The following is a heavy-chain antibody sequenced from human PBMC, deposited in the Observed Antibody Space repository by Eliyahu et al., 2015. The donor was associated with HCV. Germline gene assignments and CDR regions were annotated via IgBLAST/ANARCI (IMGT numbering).Heavy chain of an antibody. J-gene: IGHJ5*02. V-gene: IGHV6-1*01. CDR1: GDSVSSDTSA. CDR3: ARAVYWFDP. CDR2: TYYRSKWYN. Sequence: QVHLQPSGPGLLKPSQTLSLTCAISGDSVSSDTSAWIWIRQSPSRGLEWLGRTYYRSKWYNDYALSVKSRITINPDTSKNQFSLQLNSVTPEDTAVYYCARAVYWFDPWGQGILVTVSS.